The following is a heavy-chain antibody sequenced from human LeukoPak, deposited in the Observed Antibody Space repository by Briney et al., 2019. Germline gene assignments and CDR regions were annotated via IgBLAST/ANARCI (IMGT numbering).Heavy chain of an antibody. CDR3: ARARGNTYGYFEY. D-gene: IGHD5-18*01. J-gene: IGHJ4*02. CDR1: GLTLSGYW. Sequence: GGSLRLSCAASGLTLSGYWMHWVRQAPGKGLVWVSRINGDASSTSYADSVKGRFTISRDNAKSTLYLQMNSLRVEDTAVYYCARARGNTYGYFEYWGQGTLLTVSS. V-gene: IGHV3-74*01. CDR2: INGDASST.